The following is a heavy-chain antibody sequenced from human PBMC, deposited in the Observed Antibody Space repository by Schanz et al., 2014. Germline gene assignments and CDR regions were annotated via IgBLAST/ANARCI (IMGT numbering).Heavy chain of an antibody. CDR3: ARQGTTRFQYYMDV. V-gene: IGHV4-59*08. CDR2: IYYSGST. J-gene: IGHJ6*03. CDR1: GRSISSYY. Sequence: QVQLQESGPGLVKPSETLSLTCSVSGRSISSYYWSWIRQPPGKGLEWIGHIYYSGSTNYNPSLKSRVTISADTSKNQLSLKLTSVTAADTAVYYCARQGTTRFQYYMDVWGEATSVFVS. D-gene: IGHD1-1*01.